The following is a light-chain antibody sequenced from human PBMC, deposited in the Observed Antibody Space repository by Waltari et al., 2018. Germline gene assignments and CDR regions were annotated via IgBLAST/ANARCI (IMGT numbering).Light chain of an antibody. CDR2: DAS. CDR3: QQRSNWPPIFT. CDR1: QSVSSY. V-gene: IGKV3-11*01. J-gene: IGKJ3*01. Sequence: EIVLTQSPATLSLSPGERATLSCRASQSVSSYLAWYQQKPGQAPRLLIYDASNRATGIPARFSGSGSGTDFTLTISSLEPEDFAVYYCQQRSNWPPIFTFGPGTKVEMK.